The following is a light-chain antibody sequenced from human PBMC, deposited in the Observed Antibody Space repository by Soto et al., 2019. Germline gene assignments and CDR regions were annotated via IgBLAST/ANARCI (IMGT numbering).Light chain of an antibody. V-gene: IGKV1-27*01. CDR3: QHYRSAQMT. CDR1: QGVANY. J-gene: IGKJ1*01. CDR2: GVS. Sequence: DIQMTQSPSSLSASVGDRVTITCRASQGVANYLGWYQQKPGKVPKALIYGVSTLQSGVPSRFGGSGSDTDFTLTISSLQPEDAATYYCQHYRSAQMTFGQGTKVEIK.